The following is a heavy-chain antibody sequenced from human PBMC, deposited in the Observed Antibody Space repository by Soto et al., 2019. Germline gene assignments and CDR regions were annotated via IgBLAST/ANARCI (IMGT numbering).Heavy chain of an antibody. CDR2: IVVGSGNT. CDR3: AADHASPYYYDSSGYYH. J-gene: IGHJ5*02. V-gene: IGHV1-58*01. CDR1: GFTFTSSA. Sequence: SVKVSCKASGFTFTSSAVQWVRQARGQRLEWIGWIVVGSGNTNYAQKFQERVTITRDMSTSTAYMELSSLRSEDTAVYYCAADHASPYYYDSSGYYHWGQGTLVTVSS. D-gene: IGHD3-22*01.